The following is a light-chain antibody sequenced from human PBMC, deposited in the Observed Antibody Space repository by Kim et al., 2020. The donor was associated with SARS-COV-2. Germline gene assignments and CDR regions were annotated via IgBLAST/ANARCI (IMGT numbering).Light chain of an antibody. CDR1: QSIRTY. CDR3: QQSHSSPLT. CDR2: AAS. V-gene: IGKV1-39*01. Sequence: DIQMTQSPSSLSASIGDRVTIACRASQSIRTYLNWYQQKPGKAPKLLIYAASSLQSGVPSRFSGSGSGTDFTLTISSLQPEDFATYYCQQSHSSPLTFGGGTKLEIK. J-gene: IGKJ4*01.